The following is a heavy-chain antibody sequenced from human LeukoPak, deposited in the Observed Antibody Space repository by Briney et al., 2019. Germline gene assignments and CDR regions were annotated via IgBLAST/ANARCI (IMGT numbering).Heavy chain of an antibody. CDR1: ESTSGITG. Sequence: GGSLKLSWEASESTSGITGRCWSRQVQGKGLVWVSRIYNDETSATYADSVKGRFTISRDNAKNTLYLQMDSLRVDDTAVYYCARGAPIDYWGQGTLVTVSS. V-gene: IGHV3-74*01. CDR2: IYNDETSA. J-gene: IGHJ4*02. CDR3: ARGAPIDY.